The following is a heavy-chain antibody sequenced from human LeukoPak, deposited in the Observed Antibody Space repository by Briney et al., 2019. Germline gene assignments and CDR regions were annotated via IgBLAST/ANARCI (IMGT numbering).Heavy chain of an antibody. D-gene: IGHD3-10*01. CDR2: INPSSGGT. CDR3: ARGPTLVRGVIMPDSVGGMDV. V-gene: IGHV1-2*04. Sequence: ASVKVSCKASGYSFTGHYIHWVRQAPGQGLEWMGWINPSSGGTNYAQKFQGCVTMTRDMSINTAYMELSRLTSDDTAVYYCARGPTLVRGVIMPDSVGGMDVWGQGTTVTVSS. J-gene: IGHJ6*02. CDR1: GYSFTGHY.